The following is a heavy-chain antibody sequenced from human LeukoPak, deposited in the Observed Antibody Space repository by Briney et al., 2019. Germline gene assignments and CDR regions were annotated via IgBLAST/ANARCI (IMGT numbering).Heavy chain of an antibody. J-gene: IGHJ6*03. Sequence: ASVKVSCKASGYTFTGYYMHWVRQAPGQGLEWMGWINPNSGGTNYAQKFQGRVTMTRDTSISTAYMELSRLRSDDTAVYYCAREPYYYDSSGYAYYYDMDVWGKGTTVTVSS. CDR2: INPNSGGT. CDR1: GYTFTGYY. V-gene: IGHV1-2*02. CDR3: AREPYYYDSSGYAYYYDMDV. D-gene: IGHD3-22*01.